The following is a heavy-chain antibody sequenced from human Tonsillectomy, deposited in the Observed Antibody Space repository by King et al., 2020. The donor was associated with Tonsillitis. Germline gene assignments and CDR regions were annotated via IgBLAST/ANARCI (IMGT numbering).Heavy chain of an antibody. Sequence: VQLQESGPGLVKPSETLSLTCTVSGGSISDYYWTWIRQPPGKGLAWIGYIYYTGSTNYNPSLKSRVTISLDTSRNQFSLRLTSVTAADTAVYYCAGEVVGASTNWFDPWGQGTLVTVSS. CDR3: AGEVVGASTNWFDP. D-gene: IGHD2-15*01. V-gene: IGHV4-59*01. CDR1: GGSISDYY. J-gene: IGHJ5*02. CDR2: IYYTGST.